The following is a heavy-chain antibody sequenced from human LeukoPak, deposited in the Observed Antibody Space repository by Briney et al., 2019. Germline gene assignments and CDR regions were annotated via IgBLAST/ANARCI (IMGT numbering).Heavy chain of an antibody. J-gene: IGHJ4*02. V-gene: IGHV1-2*02. CDR1: GYTFTGYY. D-gene: IGHD3-3*01. CDR3: ARESNGRTIFGVVITRAFDY. CDR2: INPNSGGT. Sequence: ASVKVSCKASGYTFTGYYMHWVRQAPGQGLEWMGWINPNSGGTNYAQKFQGRVTMTRDTSISTAYMELSRLRSDDTAVYYCARESNGRTIFGVVITRAFDYWGQGTLVTVSS.